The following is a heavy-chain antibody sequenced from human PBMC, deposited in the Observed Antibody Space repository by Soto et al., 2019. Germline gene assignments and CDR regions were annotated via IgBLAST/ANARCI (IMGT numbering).Heavy chain of an antibody. CDR1: GFTFSNAW. D-gene: IGHD3-3*01. Sequence: GSSLRLSCAASGFTFSNAWMSWVLQAPGKGLEWVGRIKSKTDGGTTDYAAPVKGRFTISRDDSKNTLYLQMNSLKTEDTAVYYCPTDRDFGRLFGDYGIDVWRQGTAVTVSS. V-gene: IGHV3-15*01. CDR3: PTDRDFGRLFGDYGIDV. J-gene: IGHJ6*02. CDR2: IKSKTDGGTT.